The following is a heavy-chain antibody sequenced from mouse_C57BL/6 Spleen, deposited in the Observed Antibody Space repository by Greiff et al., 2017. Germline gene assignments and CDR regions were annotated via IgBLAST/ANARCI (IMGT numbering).Heavy chain of an antibody. V-gene: IGHV1-53*01. CDR3: ARSLTTVVATRAMDY. J-gene: IGHJ4*01. CDR1: GYTFTSYW. Sequence: QVQLQQPGTELVKPGASVKLSCKASGYTFTSYWMHWVKQRPGQGLEWIGNINPSNGGTNYNEKFKSKATLTVDKSSSTAYMQLSSLTSEDSAVYYCARSLTTVVATRAMDYWGQGTSVTVSS. CDR2: INPSNGGT. D-gene: IGHD1-1*01.